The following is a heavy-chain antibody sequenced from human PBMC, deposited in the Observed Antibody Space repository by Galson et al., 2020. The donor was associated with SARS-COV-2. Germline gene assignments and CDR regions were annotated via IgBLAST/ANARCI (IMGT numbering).Heavy chain of an antibody. Sequence: SGPTLVKPTQTLTLTCTFSGFSLTTSGMGVTWIRQPPGKALEWLAPIDWDNDKYYSTSLKTRLTISGDNSKNQVFLTMTNMDPEDTATYYCARMADGYGGYDYGSSPFDYWGQGTLVTVSS. V-gene: IGHV2-70*01. CDR1: GFSLTTSGMG. CDR2: IDWDNDK. CDR3: ARMADGYGGYDYGSSPFDY. J-gene: IGHJ4*02. D-gene: IGHD5-12*01.